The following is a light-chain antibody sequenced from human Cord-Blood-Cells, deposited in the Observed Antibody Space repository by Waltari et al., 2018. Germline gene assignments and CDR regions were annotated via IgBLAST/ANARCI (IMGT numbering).Light chain of an antibody. CDR3: SSYTSSSTV. CDR2: DVS. CDR1: SSDVGGYNS. J-gene: IGLJ1*01. V-gene: IGLV2-14*01. Sequence: QSALTQPASVSGSPGKSITISCTGTSSDVGGYNSVSWYQQHPGKAPKLMIYDVSNRPSGVSIRFAGSKSGNTASLTIAGLQAEDVADYYCSSYTSSSTVFGTGTKVTVL.